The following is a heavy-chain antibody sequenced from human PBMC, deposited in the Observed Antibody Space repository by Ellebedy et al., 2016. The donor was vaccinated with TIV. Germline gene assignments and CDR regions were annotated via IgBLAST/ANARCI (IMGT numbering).Heavy chain of an antibody. CDR2: IYYTGST. V-gene: IGHV4-39*07. J-gene: IGHJ4*02. D-gene: IGHD4-17*01. CDR3: AREGYGDYSNYLDY. CDR1: GASISRSSSY. Sequence: SETLSLTCTVSGASISRSSSYWGWIRQSPQKGLEWIGSIYYTGSTFYNPSLKSRVTISVDTSKNQFSLKVSFVTAADTAVYYCAREGYGDYSNYLDYWGQGTLVTVSS.